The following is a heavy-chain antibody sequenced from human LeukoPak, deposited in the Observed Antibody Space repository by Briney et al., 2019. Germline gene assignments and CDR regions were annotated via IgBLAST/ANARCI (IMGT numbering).Heavy chain of an antibody. Sequence: SETLSLTCAVYGGSFSDYYWSWIRQPPGKGLEWIGEINHSGSTNYNPSLKSGVTISVDTSKNHFSLKLRSVTAADTAVYYCARHELGDYDILTGYYRGGSFDYWGQGTLVTVSS. CDR3: ARHELGDYDILTGYYRGGSFDY. D-gene: IGHD3-9*01. J-gene: IGHJ4*02. CDR1: GGSFSDYY. CDR2: INHSGST. V-gene: IGHV4-34*01.